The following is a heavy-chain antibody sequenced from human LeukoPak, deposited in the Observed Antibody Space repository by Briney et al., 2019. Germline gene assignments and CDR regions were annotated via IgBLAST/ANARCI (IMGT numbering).Heavy chain of an antibody. CDR3: ARVFGVVVPAATDGFDY. D-gene: IGHD2-2*01. Sequence: ASVKVCCQASGYTYTSYGISWVRQAPGQGHEWMGWISAYNGNTNYAQKLQGRVTMTTDTSTSTAYMELKSLRSDDTAVYYCARVFGVVVPAATDGFDYWGQGTLVTVSS. J-gene: IGHJ4*02. CDR1: GYTYTSYG. V-gene: IGHV1-18*01. CDR2: ISAYNGNT.